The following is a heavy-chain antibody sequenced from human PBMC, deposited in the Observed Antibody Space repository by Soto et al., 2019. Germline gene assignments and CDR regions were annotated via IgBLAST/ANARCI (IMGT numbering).Heavy chain of an antibody. CDR3: ARDGEGLHLGELSSIDY. Sequence: QVQLVESGGGVVQPGRSLRLSCAASGFTFSSYGMHWVRQAPGKGLEWVAVIWYDGSNKYYADSVKGRFTISRDNSKNTLYLQMNSLRAEDTAVYYCARDGEGLHLGELSSIDYWGQGTLVTVSS. V-gene: IGHV3-33*01. J-gene: IGHJ4*02. CDR2: IWYDGSNK. D-gene: IGHD3-16*02. CDR1: GFTFSSYG.